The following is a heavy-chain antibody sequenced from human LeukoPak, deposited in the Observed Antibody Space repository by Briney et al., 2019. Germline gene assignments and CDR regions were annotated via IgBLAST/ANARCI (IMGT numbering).Heavy chain of an antibody. CDR1: GGSICSYY. D-gene: IGHD3-16*01. J-gene: IGHJ5*02. CDR2: IYTSGST. Sequence: SETLSLTCTASGGSICSYYWTWIRQPAGKGLEWIGRIYTSGSTNYNPSLKSRVTISVDKSKNQFSLKLSSVTAADTAVYYCATYKPGGWFDPWGQGTLVTVSS. V-gene: IGHV4-4*07. CDR3: ATYKPGGWFDP.